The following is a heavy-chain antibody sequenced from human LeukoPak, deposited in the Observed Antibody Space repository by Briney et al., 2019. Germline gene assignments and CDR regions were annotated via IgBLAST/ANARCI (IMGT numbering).Heavy chain of an antibody. J-gene: IGHJ4*02. CDR3: AKGVYYYGSGSYYDLDY. CDR2: ISGSGGST. Sequence: GGSLKLSCAASGFTFSSYAMSWVRQAPGKGLEWVSTISGSGGSTYYADSVKGRFTISRDNSKNTLYLQMNSLRAEDTAVYYCAKGVYYYGSGSYYDLDYWGQGTLVTVSS. CDR1: GFTFSSYA. D-gene: IGHD3-10*01. V-gene: IGHV3-23*01.